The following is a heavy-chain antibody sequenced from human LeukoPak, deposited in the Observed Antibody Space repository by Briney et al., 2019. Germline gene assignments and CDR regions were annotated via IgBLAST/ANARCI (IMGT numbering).Heavy chain of an antibody. CDR3: ARAEYSSGWGYYYGMDV. Sequence: SVKVSCKASGYTFTSYYMHWVRQAPGQGLEWMGGIIPIFGTANYAQKFQGRVTITADESTSTAYMELSSLRSEDTAVYYCARAEYSSGWGYYYGMDVWGQGTTVTVSS. D-gene: IGHD6-19*01. CDR2: IIPIFGTA. J-gene: IGHJ6*02. V-gene: IGHV1-69*13. CDR1: GYTFTSYY.